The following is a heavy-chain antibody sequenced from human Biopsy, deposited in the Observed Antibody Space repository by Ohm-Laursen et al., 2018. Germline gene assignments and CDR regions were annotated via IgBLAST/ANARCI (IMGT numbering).Heavy chain of an antibody. CDR3: ARGVPHYDGSGFPLAGYWYFDL. V-gene: IGHV4-31*01. J-gene: IGHJ2*01. Sequence: SQTLSLTCTVSGGSIGGGEYYWNWIRQHPGKGLGWIGLISYSGTTFYNPSPESLLTISIDTSKNHFSLNLRSVTAADTAVYYCARGVPHYDGSGFPLAGYWYFDLWGRGTLVTVSS. CDR1: GGSIGGGEYY. CDR2: ISYSGTT. D-gene: IGHD3-22*01.